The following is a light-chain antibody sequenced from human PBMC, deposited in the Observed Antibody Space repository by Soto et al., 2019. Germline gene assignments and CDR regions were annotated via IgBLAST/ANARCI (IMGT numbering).Light chain of an antibody. Sequence: QSVLTQPASVSGSPGQSITISCTGTSSDVGGYNFVSWYQQHPGKAPKLMIYDVTNRPSGVSDRFSGSKSGNTASLTISGLQAEDEAHYYCTSYISSSNPFYVFGTGTKVTVL. V-gene: IGLV2-14*01. CDR1: SSDVGGYNF. CDR2: DVT. J-gene: IGLJ1*01. CDR3: TSYISSSNPFYV.